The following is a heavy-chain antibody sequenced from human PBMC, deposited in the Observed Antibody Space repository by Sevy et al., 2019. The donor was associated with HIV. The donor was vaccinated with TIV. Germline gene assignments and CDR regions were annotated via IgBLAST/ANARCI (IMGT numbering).Heavy chain of an antibody. D-gene: IGHD1-26*01. CDR2: FYYSRST. CDR3: ARQRPQWELGGWYFDL. Sequence: SETLSLTCTVSGGSISSSYYDWGWLRQPPGKGLEWIDSFYYSRSTYYNPSLKSRVTISVDTSKNQFSLNLSSVTAADTAVYYCARQRPQWELGGWYFDLWGRRTLVTVSS. CDR1: GGSISSSYYD. V-gene: IGHV4-39*01. J-gene: IGHJ2*01.